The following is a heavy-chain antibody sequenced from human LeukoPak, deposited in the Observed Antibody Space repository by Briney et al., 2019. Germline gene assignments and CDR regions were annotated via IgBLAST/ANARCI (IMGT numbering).Heavy chain of an antibody. V-gene: IGHV6-1*01. CDR1: GDTVSSNSAA. J-gene: IGHJ3*02. CDR2: TYYRSKWYN. D-gene: IGHD1-1*01. CDR3: ARYGQLGLDALDI. Sequence: SQTLSLTCAISGDTVSSNSAAWNWIRQSPSRGLEWLGRTYYRSKWYNDYAVSVRGRIAISPDTSKNQLSLQLTSVTPEDTAVYYCARYGQLGLDALDIWGQGTLVTVSS.